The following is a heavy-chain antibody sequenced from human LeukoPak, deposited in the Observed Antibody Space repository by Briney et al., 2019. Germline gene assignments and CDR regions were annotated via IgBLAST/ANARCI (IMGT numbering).Heavy chain of an antibody. CDR2: IYYSGIT. CDR1: GDPISSYY. CDR3: AREGIVRTYDQ. V-gene: IGHV4-59*12. Sequence: ASETLSLTCTVSGDPISSYYWYWFRQPPGKELEWIACIYYSGITHYNPSLKSRVTISLDTSKNQFSLRLSSVTAADTAVYYCAREGIVRTYDQWGQGTLVTVSS. J-gene: IGHJ4*02. D-gene: IGHD2/OR15-2a*01.